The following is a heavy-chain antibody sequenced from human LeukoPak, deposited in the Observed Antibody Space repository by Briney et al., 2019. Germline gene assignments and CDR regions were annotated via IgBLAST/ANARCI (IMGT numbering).Heavy chain of an antibody. CDR1: GGSISSYY. Sequence: PSETLSLTCTVSGGSISSYYWSWIRQPPGKGGEWIGYIYYSGNTNYNPSLKRRVTISVDKSKKEFSLKLTSVTAADTAVYYCTSWRSGYFDYWGQGTLVTVSS. D-gene: IGHD1-1*01. CDR3: TSWRSGYFDY. V-gene: IGHV4-59*01. J-gene: IGHJ4*02. CDR2: IYYSGNT.